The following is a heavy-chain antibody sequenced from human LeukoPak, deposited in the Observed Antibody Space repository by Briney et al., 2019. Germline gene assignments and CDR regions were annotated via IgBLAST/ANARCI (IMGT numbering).Heavy chain of an antibody. J-gene: IGHJ4*02. Sequence: GGSLRLSCAASGFTFSSHGMSWVRQAPGKGLEWVSTISGSGDYSYYADSVKGRFTISRDNSKNTLYLQMNSLRAEDTAVYYCAKVTYGSGTYGAFDSWGQGTLVTVSS. V-gene: IGHV3-23*01. CDR3: AKVTYGSGTYGAFDS. CDR1: GFTFSSHG. CDR2: ISGSGDYS. D-gene: IGHD3-10*01.